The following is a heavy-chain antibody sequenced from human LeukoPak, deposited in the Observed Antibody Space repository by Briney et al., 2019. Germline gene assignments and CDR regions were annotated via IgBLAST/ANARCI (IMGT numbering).Heavy chain of an antibody. CDR2: IKQDGSEK. CDR1: GFTFSSYW. J-gene: IGHJ4*02. V-gene: IGHV3-7*01. Sequence: GGSLRLSCAASGFTFSSYWMSWVRQAPGKGLEWVANIKQDGSEKYYVDSVKGRFTISRDNAKNSLYLHMNSLRAEDTAVYYCARDPSYSSSWHEFDYWGQGTLVTVSS. CDR3: ARDPSYSSSWHEFDY. D-gene: IGHD6-13*01.